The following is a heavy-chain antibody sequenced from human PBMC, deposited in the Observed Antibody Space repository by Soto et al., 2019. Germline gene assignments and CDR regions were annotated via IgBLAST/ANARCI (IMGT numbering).Heavy chain of an antibody. J-gene: IGHJ1*01. V-gene: IGHV3-30-3*01. CDR1: GFTFSTYV. CDR3: ATEDHSSGHAGTIQH. CDR2: ISYDGNSE. D-gene: IGHD3-22*01. Sequence: QVQLVESGGGVVQPGRSLRLSCAASGFTFSTYVMHWVRQAPGKGLEWVAGISYDGNSEHYADSVKGRFTISRDNSKNTLYVQMDTLRVEDTAVYYCATEDHSSGHAGTIQHWGQGTLVTVSS.